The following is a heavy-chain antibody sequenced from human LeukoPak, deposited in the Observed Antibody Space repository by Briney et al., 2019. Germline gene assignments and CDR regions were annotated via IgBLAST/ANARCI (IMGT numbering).Heavy chain of an antibody. V-gene: IGHV3-30*03. D-gene: IGHD6-13*01. CDR2: ISYDGSNK. Sequence: GGSLRLSCAASGFTFSSYWMHWVRQAPGKGLEWVAVISYDGSNKYYADSVKGRFTISRDNSKNTPYLQMNSLRAEDTAVYYCAGYSSSWYGGLDAFDIWGQGTMVTVSS. J-gene: IGHJ3*02. CDR1: GFTFSSYW. CDR3: AGYSSSWYGGLDAFDI.